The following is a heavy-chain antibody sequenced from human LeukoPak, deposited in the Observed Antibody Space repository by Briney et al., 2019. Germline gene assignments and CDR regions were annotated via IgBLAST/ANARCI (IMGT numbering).Heavy chain of an antibody. D-gene: IGHD3-10*02. CDR1: GFTFSSYG. J-gene: IGHJ4*02. CDR2: IRYDGSNK. CDR3: AKGPYYYDRMDFDY. Sequence: PGGSLRLSCAASGFTFSSYGMHWVRQAPGKGLEWVAFIRYDGSNKYYADSVKGRFTISRDNSKNTLYLQMNSLRAEDTAVYYCAKGPYYYDRMDFDYWGQGTLVTVSS. V-gene: IGHV3-30*02.